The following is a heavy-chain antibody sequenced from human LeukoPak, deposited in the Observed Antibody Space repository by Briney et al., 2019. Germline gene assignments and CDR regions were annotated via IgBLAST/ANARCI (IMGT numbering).Heavy chain of an antibody. V-gene: IGHV4-30-2*01. CDR3: ARDVSAAGLAGY. D-gene: IGHD6-13*01. CDR1: GGSISSGGYS. CDR2: IYYSGST. Sequence: SETLSLTCAVSGGSISSGGYSWIWIRQPPGKGLEWIAYIYYSGSTYCNPSLKSRVTILVDRSKNQFSLKLTSVTAADTAVYYCARDVSAAGLAGYWGPGTLVTVSS. J-gene: IGHJ4*02.